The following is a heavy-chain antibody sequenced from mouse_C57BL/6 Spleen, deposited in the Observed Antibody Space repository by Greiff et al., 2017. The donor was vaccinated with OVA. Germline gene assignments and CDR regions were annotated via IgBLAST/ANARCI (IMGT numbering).Heavy chain of an antibody. CDR3: AGTPGPSTGGYAMDY. D-gene: IGHD4-1*02. CDR1: GYAFSSYW. Sequence: QVQLQQSGAELVKPGASVKISCKASGYAFSSYWMNWVKQRPGKGLEWIGQIYPGDGDTNYNGQFKGKATLTADKSSSTAYMQLSRLTSEDAAVYFCAGTPGPSTGGYAMDYWGQGTSVTVSS. J-gene: IGHJ4*01. V-gene: IGHV1-80*01. CDR2: IYPGDGDT.